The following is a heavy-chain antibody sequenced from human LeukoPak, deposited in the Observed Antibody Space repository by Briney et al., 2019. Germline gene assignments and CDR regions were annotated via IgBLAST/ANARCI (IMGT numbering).Heavy chain of an antibody. J-gene: IGHJ2*01. D-gene: IGHD1-26*01. V-gene: IGHV4-39*07. CDR3: AGPAGTYWYFDL. CDR1: GGSISSSSYY. Sequence: SETLSLTCTVSGGSISSSSYYWGWIRQPPGKGLEWIGSIYYSGNSNYNPSLKSRVTMSVDTSKNQFSLKVSSVTAADTAVYYCAGPAGTYWYFDLWGRGTLVTVSS. CDR2: IYYSGNS.